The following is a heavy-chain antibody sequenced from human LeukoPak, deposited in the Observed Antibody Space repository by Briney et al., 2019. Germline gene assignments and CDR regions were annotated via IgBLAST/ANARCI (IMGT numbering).Heavy chain of an antibody. D-gene: IGHD3-10*01. CDR1: GGSISSSSYY. CDR3: ARAVRGVISGHFDY. CDR2: IYYSGST. J-gene: IGHJ4*02. Sequence: SETLSLTCTVSGGSISSSSYYWGWIRQPPGKGLEWIGSIYYSGSTYYNPSLKSRVTISVDTSKNQFSLKPSSVTAADTAVYYCARAVRGVISGHFDYWGQGTLVTVSS. V-gene: IGHV4-39*07.